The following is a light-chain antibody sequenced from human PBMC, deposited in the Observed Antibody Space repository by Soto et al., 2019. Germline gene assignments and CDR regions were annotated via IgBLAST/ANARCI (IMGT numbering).Light chain of an antibody. CDR3: SSYSGSSPLYV. J-gene: IGLJ1*01. CDR2: EVS. CDR1: SSDIGAYNY. V-gene: IGLV2-14*01. Sequence: QPVLTQPASVSGSPGQSITISCTGTSSDIGAYNYVSWYQLHPGKAPKLMIYEVSYRTSGLSNRFSGSKSGNTASLTISGLQAEDEADYFCSSYSGSSPLYVFGTGTKVTVL.